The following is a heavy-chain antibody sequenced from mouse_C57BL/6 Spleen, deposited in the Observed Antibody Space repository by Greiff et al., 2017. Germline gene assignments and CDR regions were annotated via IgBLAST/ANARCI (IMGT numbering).Heavy chain of an antibody. D-gene: IGHD1-1*01. V-gene: IGHV1-15*01. CDR1: GYTFTDYE. J-gene: IGHJ4*01. Sequence: QVQLKESGAELVRPGASVTLSCKASGYTFTDYEMHWVKQTPVHGLEWIGAIDPETGGTAYNQKFKGKAILTADKSSSTAYMELRSLTSEDSAVYYCTRRLITTVVANYAMDYWGQGTSGTVSS. CDR2: IDPETGGT. CDR3: TRRLITTVVANYAMDY.